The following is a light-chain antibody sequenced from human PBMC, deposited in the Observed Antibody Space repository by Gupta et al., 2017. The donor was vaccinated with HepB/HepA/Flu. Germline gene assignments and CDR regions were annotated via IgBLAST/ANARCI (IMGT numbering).Light chain of an antibody. Sequence: GSQGISNSLAWFQRKPGLAPKSLISTASSLHTGVPSQFSGSGSGTEFTLTISSLQPEDSATYYCQQYNSYPITFGQGTRLEIK. V-gene: IGKV1-16*02. CDR3: QQYNSYPIT. CDR2: TAS. J-gene: IGKJ5*01. CDR1: QGISNS.